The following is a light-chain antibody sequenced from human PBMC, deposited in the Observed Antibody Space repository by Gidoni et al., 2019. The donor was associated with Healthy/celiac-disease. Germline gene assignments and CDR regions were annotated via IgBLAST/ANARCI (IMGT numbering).Light chain of an antibody. J-gene: IGKJ1*01. CDR3: QQSYSTPWT. CDR2: AAS. Sequence: QSPSSLSASVGDRVTITCRASQSISSYLNWYQQKPGKAPKLLIYAASSLQSGVPSRFSGSGPGTDFTLTISSLQPEDFATYYCQQSYSTPWTFGQGTKVEIK. V-gene: IGKV1-39*01. CDR1: QSISSY.